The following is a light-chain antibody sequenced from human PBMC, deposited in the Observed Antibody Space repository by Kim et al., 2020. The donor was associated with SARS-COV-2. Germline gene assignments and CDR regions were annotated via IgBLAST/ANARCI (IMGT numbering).Light chain of an antibody. CDR1: QSGSRW. V-gene: IGKV1-5*01. J-gene: IGKJ1*01. Sequence: SPRSASVGDRVTLTCRASQSGSRWLAWYQQKPCKAPKLLIYDGSNVQSGVPSRFSGSGSGTEFTLTISSLQPDDFAIYYCQHRQTFGQGTKVDIK. CDR2: DGS. CDR3: QHRQT.